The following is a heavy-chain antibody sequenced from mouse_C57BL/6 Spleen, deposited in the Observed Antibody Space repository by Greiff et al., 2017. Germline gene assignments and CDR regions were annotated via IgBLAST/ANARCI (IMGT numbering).Heavy chain of an antibody. J-gene: IGHJ2*01. CDR1: GFTFNTYA. CDR3: VREGFPYYFDY. V-gene: IGHV10-3*01. CDR2: IRRKSSNYAT. Sequence: EVKLVESGGGLVQPKGSLKLSCAASGFTFNTYAMHWVRQAPGQGLAWVARIRRKSSNYATYYADSVKDRFTISRYDSQSMLYLHMINLKTEDTAMYYCVREGFPYYFDYWGQGTTLTVSS.